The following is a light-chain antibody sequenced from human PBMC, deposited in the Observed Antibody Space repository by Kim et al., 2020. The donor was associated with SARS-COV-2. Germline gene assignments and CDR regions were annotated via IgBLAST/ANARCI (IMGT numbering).Light chain of an antibody. Sequence: DVQMTQSPSSLSASVGDTVTITCRASQGINNYLAWFQQKPGKAPKSLIYTTSNVESGVPSRFSGNGYGTDFTLTISSLQPEDFASYYCQQYYSYPFTFGQGTKVEI. CDR3: QQYYSYPFT. J-gene: IGKJ2*01. CDR2: TTS. V-gene: IGKV1-16*01. CDR1: QGINNY.